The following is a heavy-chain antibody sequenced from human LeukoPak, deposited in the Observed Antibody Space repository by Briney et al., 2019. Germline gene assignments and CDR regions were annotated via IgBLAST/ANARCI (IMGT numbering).Heavy chain of an antibody. J-gene: IGHJ5*02. D-gene: IGHD2-2*01. CDR3: AREGTRIVVVPAAIGWFDP. V-gene: IGHV3-23*01. CDR2: ISGSGGST. Sequence: GGSLRLSCAASGFTFSSYAMSWVRQAPGKGLEWVSAISGSGGSTYYADSVKGRFTISRDNSKNTLYLQMNSLRAEDTAVYYCAREGTRIVVVPAAIGWFDPWGQGTQVTVSS. CDR1: GFTFSSYA.